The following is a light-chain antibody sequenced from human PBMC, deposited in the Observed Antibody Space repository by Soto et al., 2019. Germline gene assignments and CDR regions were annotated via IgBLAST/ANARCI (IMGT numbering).Light chain of an antibody. CDR1: QSISSW. CDR2: DAY. J-gene: IGKJ4*01. CDR3: QQRFKWPGLT. V-gene: IGKV1-5*01. Sequence: DIQMTQSPSTLSASVGDRVTIACRASQSISSWLAWYQQKPGKAPKLLIYDAYSLESGTPSRFSGRRSGTEFTLTIASVQPEDFAVYYCQQRFKWPGLTFGGGTKVDIK.